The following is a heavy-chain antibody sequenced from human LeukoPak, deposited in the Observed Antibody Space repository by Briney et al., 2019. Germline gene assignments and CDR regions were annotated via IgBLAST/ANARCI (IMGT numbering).Heavy chain of an antibody. V-gene: IGHV1-69*06. J-gene: IGHJ3*02. CDR2: IIPIFGTA. CDR3: ARGFDYYDSSGYNSDAFDI. Sequence: ASVKVSCKASGGIFSSYAISWVRQAPGQGLEWMGGIIPIFGTANYAQKFQGRVTITADKSTSTAYMELSSLRSEDTAVYYCARGFDYYDSSGYNSDAFDIWGQGTMVTVSS. CDR1: GGIFSSYA. D-gene: IGHD3-22*01.